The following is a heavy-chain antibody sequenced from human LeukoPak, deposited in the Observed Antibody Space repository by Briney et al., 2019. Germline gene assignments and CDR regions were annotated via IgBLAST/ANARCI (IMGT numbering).Heavy chain of an antibody. CDR2: ISSSGSTI. D-gene: IGHD4-11*01. CDR3: ARLTSNYYGDYFDY. J-gene: IGHJ4*02. V-gene: IGHV3-48*04. Sequence: GGSLRLSCAASGFTFSSYSMNWVRQAPGKGLEWVSYISSSGSTIYYADSVKGRFTISRDNAKNSLYLQMNSLRAEDTAVYYCARLTSNYYGDYFDYWGQGTLVTVSS. CDR1: GFTFSSYS.